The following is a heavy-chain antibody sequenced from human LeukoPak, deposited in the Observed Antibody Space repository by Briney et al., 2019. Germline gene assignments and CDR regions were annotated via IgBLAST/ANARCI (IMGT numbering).Heavy chain of an antibody. CDR2: INPSAGST. J-gene: IGHJ4*02. CDR3: AKYGPQDSGSSHFDY. V-gene: IGHV1-46*01. Sequence: ASVKVSCKASGYTFTSYYMHWVRQAPGLGLEWMGIINPSAGSTNYAQKFQGRVTMTRDTSTSTVYMELSSLRSEDTAIYYCAKYGPQDSGSSHFDYWGQGALVTVSS. CDR1: GYTFTSYY. D-gene: IGHD1-26*01.